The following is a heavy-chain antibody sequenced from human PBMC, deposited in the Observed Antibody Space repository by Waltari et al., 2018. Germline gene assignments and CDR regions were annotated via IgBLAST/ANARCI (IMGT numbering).Heavy chain of an antibody. CDR2: IINNGDSS. D-gene: IGHD2-21*02. CDR3: ARDECTGGDCYSHFHY. V-gene: IGHV3-23*01. Sequence: EVHLLESGGGLIRPGGSLRSACAASGFNFGNYHLIRVRQAPGKGLEWVSGIINNGDSSFSADSVKGRFTISRDNSKNTLYLQMENLRGEDTAVYYCARDECTGGDCYSHFHYWGQGTLVTVSS. J-gene: IGHJ4*02. CDR1: GFNFGNYH.